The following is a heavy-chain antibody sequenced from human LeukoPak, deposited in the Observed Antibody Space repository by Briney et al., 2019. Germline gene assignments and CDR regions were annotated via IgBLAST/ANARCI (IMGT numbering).Heavy chain of an antibody. Sequence: SETLSLTCNVSGDSISSYYWTWIRQPAGKGLEWIGRFYTSGNTNYNPSLKSRVTISVDTSKNQFSLRLNSVTAADTAVYYCARGRDGYNFLNRGEYYYFDYWGQGTLVTVSS. V-gene: IGHV4-4*07. CDR1: GDSISSYY. CDR3: ARGRDGYNFLNRGEYYYFDY. J-gene: IGHJ4*02. D-gene: IGHD5-24*01. CDR2: FYTSGNT.